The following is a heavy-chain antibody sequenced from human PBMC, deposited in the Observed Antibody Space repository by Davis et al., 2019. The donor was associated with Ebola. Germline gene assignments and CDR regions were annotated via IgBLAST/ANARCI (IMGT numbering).Heavy chain of an antibody. CDR2: IFPADSDI. V-gene: IGHV5-51*01. Sequence: GGSLRLSCKGSGYNFANYWIGWVRQLPGKGLEWMGIIFPADSDIRYSPSFQGQVTISADRSISTAYLHWRSLKASDTAMYYCARQRGLGLPFGAFDIWGQGTKVTVSS. D-gene: IGHD1-26*01. CDR3: ARQRGLGLPFGAFDI. CDR1: GYNFANYW. J-gene: IGHJ3*02.